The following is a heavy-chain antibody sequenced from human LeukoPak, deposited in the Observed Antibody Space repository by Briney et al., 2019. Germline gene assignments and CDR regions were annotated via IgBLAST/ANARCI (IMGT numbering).Heavy chain of an antibody. CDR2: MNPNSGNT. V-gene: IGHV1-8*01. D-gene: IGHD3-3*01. J-gene: IGHJ4*01. CDR1: GYTFTSYD. Sequence: ASVKVSCKASGYTFTSYDINWVRQATGQGLEWMGWMNPNSGNTGYAQKFQGRVTMTRNTSISTAYMELSSLRSEDTAVYYCARGRAIFGVAGYYFDYSGHGTLVTVSS. CDR3: ARGRAIFGVAGYYFDY.